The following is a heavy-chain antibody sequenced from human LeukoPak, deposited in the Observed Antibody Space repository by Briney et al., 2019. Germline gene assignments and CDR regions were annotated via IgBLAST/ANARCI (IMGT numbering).Heavy chain of an antibody. J-gene: IGHJ2*01. V-gene: IGHV3-23*01. CDR2: ISGSGGST. CDR3: AKGRYCSSTSCYYKPGYFDL. Sequence: GGSLRLSRAASGFTFSSYAMSWVRQAPGKGLEWVSAISGSGGSTYYADSVKGRFTISRDNSKNTLYLQMNSLRAEDTAVYYCAKGRYCSSTSCYYKPGYFDLWGRGTLVTVSS. CDR1: GFTFSSYA. D-gene: IGHD2-2*01.